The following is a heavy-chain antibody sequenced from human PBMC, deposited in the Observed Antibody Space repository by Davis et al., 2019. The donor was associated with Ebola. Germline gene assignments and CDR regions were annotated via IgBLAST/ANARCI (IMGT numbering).Heavy chain of an antibody. CDR3: ARERGIAAAGTRFDY. CDR1: GGSISSGDYY. J-gene: IGHJ4*02. D-gene: IGHD6-13*01. Sequence: SETLSLTCTVSGGSISSGDYYWSWIRQPPGQGLAWIGEINHSGSTNYNPSLKSRVTISVDTSKNQFSLKLSSVTAADTAVYYCARERGIAAAGTRFDYWGQGTLVTVSS. V-gene: IGHV4-39*07. CDR2: INHSGST.